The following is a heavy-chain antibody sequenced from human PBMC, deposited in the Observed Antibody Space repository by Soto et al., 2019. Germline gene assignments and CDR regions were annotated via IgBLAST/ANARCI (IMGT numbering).Heavy chain of an antibody. V-gene: IGHV1-2*04. CDR3: ASTRVRCSSTTCSSGAFDI. CDR2: INPNSGGT. D-gene: IGHD2-2*01. J-gene: IGHJ3*02. CDR1: GYTFTGYY. Sequence: ASVKVSCKASGYTFTGYYMHWVRQAPGQGLEWMGWINPNSGGTNYAQKFQGWVTMTRDTSISTAYMELSRLRSDDTAVYYCASTRVRCSSTTCSSGAFDIWGQGTMVTVSS.